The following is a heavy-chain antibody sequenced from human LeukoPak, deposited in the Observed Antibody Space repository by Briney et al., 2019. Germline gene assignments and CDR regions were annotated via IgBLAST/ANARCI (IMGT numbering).Heavy chain of an antibody. J-gene: IGHJ4*02. V-gene: IGHV3-7*01. CDR3: ARVEDYDILTGFDH. CDR2: IKQDGREK. CDR1: GFTFSSYW. Sequence: SGGSLRLSCAASGFTFSSYWMSWVRQAPGKGLEWVANIKQDGREKYSVDSVKGRFTISRDNAKNSLYLQMNSLRAEDTAVYYCARVEDYDILTGFDHWGQGTLVTVSS. D-gene: IGHD3-9*01.